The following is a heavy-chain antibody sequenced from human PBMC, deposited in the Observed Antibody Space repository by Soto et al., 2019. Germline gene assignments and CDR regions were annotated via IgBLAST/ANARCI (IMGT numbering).Heavy chain of an antibody. J-gene: IGHJ6*02. V-gene: IGHV4-34*01. Sequence: SETLSLTCAVYGGSFSGYYWSWIRQPPGKGLEWIGEINHSGSTNYNPSLKSRVTISVDTSKNQFSLKLSSVTAADTAVYYCARSLLRYGMDVWGQGXTVTVYS. CDR1: GGSFSGYY. CDR3: ARSLLRYGMDV. CDR2: INHSGST.